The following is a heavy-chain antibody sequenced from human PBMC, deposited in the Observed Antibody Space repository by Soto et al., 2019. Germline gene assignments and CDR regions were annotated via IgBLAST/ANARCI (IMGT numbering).Heavy chain of an antibody. Sequence: EVQLVESGGGLVQPGRSLRLSCAASGFTFDDSAMHWVRQVPGKGLEWVSGISWNSGSIGYADSVKGRFTISRDNAKNSLYLQMNGLRAEDTALYYCAKGDYYDSSGSHDYWGQGTLVTVSS. D-gene: IGHD3-22*01. CDR3: AKGDYYDSSGSHDY. CDR1: GFTFDDSA. V-gene: IGHV3-9*01. J-gene: IGHJ4*02. CDR2: ISWNSGSI.